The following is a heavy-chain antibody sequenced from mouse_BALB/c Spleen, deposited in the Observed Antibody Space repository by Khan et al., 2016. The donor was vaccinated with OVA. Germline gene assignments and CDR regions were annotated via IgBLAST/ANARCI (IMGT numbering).Heavy chain of an antibody. D-gene: IGHD1-1*01. V-gene: IGHV3-2*02. Sequence: VQLQQSGPGLVKPSQSLSLTCTVTGYSITSDYAWNWIRQFPGNKLEWMGFISYSGNTNYNPSLNSRISITRDTSKNQFFLQLNAVTTEDTATYYCARVYGGDFDYWGQGTTRTVSS. CDR1: GYSITSDYA. CDR2: ISYSGNT. CDR3: ARVYGGDFDY. J-gene: IGHJ2*01.